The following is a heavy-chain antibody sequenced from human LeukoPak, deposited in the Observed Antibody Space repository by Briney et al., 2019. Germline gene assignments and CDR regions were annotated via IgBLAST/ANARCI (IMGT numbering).Heavy chain of an antibody. CDR3: ARVGATHNGDY. CDR1: GGTFSSYA. V-gene: IGHV1-69*06. Sequence: GASVKVSCKASGGTFSSYAISWVRQAPGQGLEWMGGIIPIFGTANYAQKFQGRVTITADKSTSTAYMELRSLRSDDTAVYYCARVGATHNGDYWGQGTLVTVSS. J-gene: IGHJ4*02. D-gene: IGHD1-26*01. CDR2: IIPIFGTA.